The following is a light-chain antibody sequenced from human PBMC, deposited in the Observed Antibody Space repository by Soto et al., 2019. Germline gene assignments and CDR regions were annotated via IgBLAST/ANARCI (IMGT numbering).Light chain of an antibody. CDR3: SSYTPSPSLV. V-gene: IGLV2-14*03. Sequence: QSVLTQPASVTGSPGQSITISCTGTSSDIGGYNHVSWYQQHPGKAPRLMIYDVTNRPSGISNRFSGSKSGNTASLTISGLQAEDEGDYFCSSYTPSPSLVFGGGTKLTVL. CDR2: DVT. CDR1: SSDIGGYNH. J-gene: IGLJ2*01.